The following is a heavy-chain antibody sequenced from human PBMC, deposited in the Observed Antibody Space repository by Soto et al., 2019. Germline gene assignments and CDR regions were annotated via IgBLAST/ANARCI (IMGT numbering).Heavy chain of an antibody. CDR1: GDSVSSNSAA. D-gene: IGHD6-13*01. J-gene: IGHJ4*02. CDR2: TYYRSKWYN. CDR3: ARGKSIAAAGIPCYIDY. Sequence: SQTLSLTCAISGDSVSSNSAAWNWIRQSPSRGLEWLGRTYYRSKWYNDYAVSVKSRITINPDTSKNQFSLQLNSVTPEDTAVYYCARGKSIAAAGIPCYIDYWGQGTLVTVSS. V-gene: IGHV6-1*01.